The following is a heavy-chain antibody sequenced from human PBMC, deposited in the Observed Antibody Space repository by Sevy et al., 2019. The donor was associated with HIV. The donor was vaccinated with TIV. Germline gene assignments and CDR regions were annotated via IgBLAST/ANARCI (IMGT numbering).Heavy chain of an antibody. V-gene: IGHV4-59*01. CDR2: IYYTGRT. CDR1: GGSISTYY. CDR3: ARNAFWSGEPDY. Sequence: SETLSLTCTVSGGSISTYYWSWIRQSPGKGLEWIGYIYYTGRTWYTPSLKSRATISVDTPKNQFSLELRSVTAADTAVYFCARNAFWSGEPDYWGPGNLVTVSS. J-gene: IGHJ4*02. D-gene: IGHD3-3*01.